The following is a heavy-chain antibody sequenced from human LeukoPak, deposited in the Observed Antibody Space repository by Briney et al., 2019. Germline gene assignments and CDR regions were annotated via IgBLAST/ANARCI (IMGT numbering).Heavy chain of an antibody. CDR3: ARARGRSYGSVPYYYYMDV. CDR1: GGSISSYY. J-gene: IGHJ6*03. CDR2: IYYSGST. D-gene: IGHD5-18*01. V-gene: IGHV4-59*01. Sequence: PSETLSLTCTVSGGSISSYYWSWIRQPPGKGLEWIGYIYYSGSTNYNPSLKSRVTISVDTSKNQFSLKLSSVTAADTAVYYCARARGRSYGSVPYYYYMDVWGKGTTVTVSS.